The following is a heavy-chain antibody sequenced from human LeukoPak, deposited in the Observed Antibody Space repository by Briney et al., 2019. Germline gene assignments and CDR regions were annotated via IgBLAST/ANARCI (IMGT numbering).Heavy chain of an antibody. Sequence: GASVTASCKASGYTFTNFGISWVRQAPGQGLEYMGWISTTNGDTNYALKVQGRVTMTTDASTTTATMELRNLRSDDSGVYYCARDTVRFAPSHPQRAAFDVWGQGTMVTVSS. J-gene: IGHJ3*01. CDR2: ISTTNGDT. CDR3: ARDTVRFAPSHPQRAAFDV. D-gene: IGHD3-10*01. V-gene: IGHV1-18*01. CDR1: GYTFTNFG.